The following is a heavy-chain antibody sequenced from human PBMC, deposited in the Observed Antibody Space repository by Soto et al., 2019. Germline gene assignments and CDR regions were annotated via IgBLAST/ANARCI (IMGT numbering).Heavy chain of an antibody. CDR1: GFTFSSYA. Sequence: QVQLVESGGGVVQPGRSLRLSCAASGFTFSSYAMHWVRQAPGKGLEWVAVISYDGSNKYYADSVKGRFTISRDNSKNXXDLQMNSLRAEDTAVYYCAREGIVLVPAAMYWFDPWGQGTLVTVSS. CDR3: AREGIVLVPAAMYWFDP. CDR2: ISYDGSNK. V-gene: IGHV3-30-3*01. D-gene: IGHD2-2*01. J-gene: IGHJ5*02.